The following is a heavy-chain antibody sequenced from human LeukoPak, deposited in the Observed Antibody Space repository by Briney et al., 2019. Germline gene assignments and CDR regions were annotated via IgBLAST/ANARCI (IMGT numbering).Heavy chain of an antibody. CDR1: GGTFSSYA. CDR3: AAYCSSTSCQPPNYYYYGMDV. Sequence: ASVNVSCKASGGTFSSYAISWVRQAPGQGLEWMGGIIPIFGTANYAQKFQGRVTITADESTSTAYMELSSLRSEDTAVYYCAAYCSSTSCQPPNYYYYGMDVWGQGTTVTVSS. J-gene: IGHJ6*02. D-gene: IGHD2-2*01. CDR2: IIPIFGTA. V-gene: IGHV1-69*13.